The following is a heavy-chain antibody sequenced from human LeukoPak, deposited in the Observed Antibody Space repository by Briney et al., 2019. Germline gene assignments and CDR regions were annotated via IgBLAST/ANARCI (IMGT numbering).Heavy chain of an antibody. V-gene: IGHV1-18*01. CDR2: ISAYNGNT. J-gene: IGHJ6*03. CDR1: GYTFTSYG. Sequence: ASVKVSCKASGYTFTSYGISWVRQAPGQGLEWMGWISAYNGNTNYAQKLQGRVTMTTDTSTSTAYMELRSLRSDDTAVYYCALGYCSSTGCYTGGYYYYYYMDVWGKGTTVTVSS. D-gene: IGHD2-2*02. CDR3: ALGYCSSTGCYTGGYYYYYYMDV.